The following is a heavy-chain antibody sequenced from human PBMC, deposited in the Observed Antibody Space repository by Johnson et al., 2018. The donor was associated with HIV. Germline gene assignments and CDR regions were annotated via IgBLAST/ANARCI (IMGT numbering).Heavy chain of an antibody. D-gene: IGHD1-26*01. CDR2: ISYDGSNK. CDR1: GFTFSSYG. Sequence: QVQLVESGGGVVQPGRSLRLSCAASGFTFSSYGMHWVRQAPGKGLEWVAVISYDGSNKSYADSVKGRFTISRDNSKNTLYLQMNSLRAEDTAVYYCAKTYSGSNRDAFDIWGQGTMVTVSS. CDR3: AKTYSGSNRDAFDI. V-gene: IGHV3-30*18. J-gene: IGHJ3*02.